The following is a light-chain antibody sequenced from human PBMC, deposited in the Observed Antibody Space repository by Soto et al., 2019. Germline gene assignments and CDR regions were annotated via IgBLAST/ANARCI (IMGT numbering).Light chain of an antibody. CDR2: KAA. CDR3: QKYDYYPYT. V-gene: IGKV1-5*03. J-gene: IGKJ2*01. Sequence: DSQRTHSASTLAASLGDRFTISCPASQSSSSWLAWYQQKPGEAPNILIDKAASLTTGVPSRFSGSGSGTEFTPTITSLQPDDFATYSSQKYDYYPYTFDQGTKLEIK. CDR1: QSSSSW.